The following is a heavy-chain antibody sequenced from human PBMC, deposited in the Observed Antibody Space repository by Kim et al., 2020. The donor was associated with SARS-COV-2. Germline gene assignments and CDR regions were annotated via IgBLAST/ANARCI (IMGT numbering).Heavy chain of an antibody. V-gene: IGHV4-59*08. CDR2: IYYSGST. CDR3: ARHDDWLFFDGALGFDP. CDR1: GGSISSYY. J-gene: IGHJ5*02. D-gene: IGHD3-9*01. Sequence: SETLSLTCTVSGGSISSYYWSWIRQPPGKGLEWIGYIYYSGSTNYNPSLKSRVTISVDTSKNQFSLKLSSVTAADTAVYYCARHDDWLFFDGALGFDPWGQGTLVTVSS.